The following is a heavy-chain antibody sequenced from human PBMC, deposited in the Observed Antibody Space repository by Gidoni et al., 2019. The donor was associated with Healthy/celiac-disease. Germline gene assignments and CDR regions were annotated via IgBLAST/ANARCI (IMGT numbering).Heavy chain of an antibody. V-gene: IGHV3-30*03. CDR1: DFPFSSYG. Sequence: QVQLVASGGGVVQPGRSLRLPCAASDFPFSSYGMHWVRQAPGKGLEWVAVISNDGSNKYYADSVKGRFTISRDNSKNTLYLQMNSLRAEDTAVYYCASDTTVVNSRTDYWGQGTLVTVSS. J-gene: IGHJ4*02. CDR2: ISNDGSNK. CDR3: ASDTTVVNSRTDY. D-gene: IGHD4-17*01.